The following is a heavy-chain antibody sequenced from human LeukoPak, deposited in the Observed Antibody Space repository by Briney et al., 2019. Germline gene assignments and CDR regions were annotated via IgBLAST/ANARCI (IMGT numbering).Heavy chain of an antibody. J-gene: IGHJ4*02. V-gene: IGHV3-33*01. CDR1: GFTFSSYG. Sequence: GGSLRLSCAASGFTFSSYGMHWVRQAPGKGLEWVAVIWYDGSNKYYADSVKGRFTISRDNSKNTLYLQMNSLRAEDTAVYYCARGAVGSSWSFASWAQGTLVTVSS. CDR2: IWYDGSNK. CDR3: ARGAVGSSWSFAS. D-gene: IGHD6-13*01.